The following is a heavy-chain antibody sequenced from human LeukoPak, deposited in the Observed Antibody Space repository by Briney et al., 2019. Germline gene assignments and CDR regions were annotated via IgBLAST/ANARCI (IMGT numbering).Heavy chain of an antibody. D-gene: IGHD5-18*01. CDR3: ARDIGGMVRAFDI. V-gene: IGHV4-59*01. J-gene: IGHJ3*02. Sequence: PSETLFLTCTFSGVSISGYYWNWIRQPPGKRLERIGYIYYSGSTSYNPSLKSHVTISEDTSKNHTSLKRTSMTAADTAVYYCARDIGGMVRAFDIWGQGTMVTVSS. CDR1: GVSISGYY. CDR2: IYYSGST.